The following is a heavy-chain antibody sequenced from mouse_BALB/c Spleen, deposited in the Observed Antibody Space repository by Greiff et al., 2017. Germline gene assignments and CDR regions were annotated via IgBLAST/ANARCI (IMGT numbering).Heavy chain of an antibody. CDR2: ISSGSSTI. CDR1: GFTFSSFG. J-gene: IGHJ4*01. Sequence: DVHLVESGGGLVQPGGSRKLSCAASGFTFSSFGMHWVRQAPEKGLEWVAYISSGSSTIYYADTVKGRFTISRDNPKNTLFLQMTSLRSEDTAMYYCARNWEDAMDYWGQGTSVTVSS. CDR3: ARNWEDAMDY. V-gene: IGHV5-17*02. D-gene: IGHD4-1*01.